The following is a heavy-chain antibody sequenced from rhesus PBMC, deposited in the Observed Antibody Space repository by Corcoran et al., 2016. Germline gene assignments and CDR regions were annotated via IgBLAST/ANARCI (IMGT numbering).Heavy chain of an antibody. J-gene: IGHJ4*01. Sequence: QVQLQESGPGLVKPSETLSPTCADLGGSVSSNNRSWSRQPPEKGLEGRGRISGGGGSTDYNPSRESRVTISTDTSKKQVSLKVSSVTGADRAVYYCASIEATRMITGYYYTGDYWGQGVLVTVSS. D-gene: IGHD3-9*01. CDR3: ASIEATRMITGYYYTGDY. V-gene: IGHV4-173*01. CDR1: GGSVSSNN. CDR2: ISGGGGST.